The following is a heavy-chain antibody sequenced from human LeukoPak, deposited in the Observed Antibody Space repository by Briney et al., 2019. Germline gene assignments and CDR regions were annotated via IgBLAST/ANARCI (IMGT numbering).Heavy chain of an antibody. CDR2: ISSDGSST. CDR1: GFTFSSYW. J-gene: IGHJ4*02. V-gene: IGHV3-74*01. CDR3: ARDRDHWGPTDY. Sequence: GGSLRLSCAASGFTFSSYWMHWVRQAPGKGLVWVSRISSDGSSTTYADSVKGRFTISRDNAKNTLYLQMNSLRADDTAVYYCARDRDHWGPTDYWGQGTLVTVSS. D-gene: IGHD7-27*01.